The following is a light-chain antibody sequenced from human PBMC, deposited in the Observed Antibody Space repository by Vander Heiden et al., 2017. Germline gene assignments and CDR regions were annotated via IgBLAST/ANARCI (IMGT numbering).Light chain of an antibody. Sequence: AIQMTQSPSSPSASVGDRVTITCRASQVIKNYLGWYQQKPGKAPNLLIYAASSLQSGVPSRCSGSGSGTDFTLIISSLQPEDFATYYCLQDYSYPRTFGQGTKVDIK. V-gene: IGKV1-6*01. CDR1: QVIKNY. CDR3: LQDYSYPRT. J-gene: IGKJ1*01. CDR2: AAS.